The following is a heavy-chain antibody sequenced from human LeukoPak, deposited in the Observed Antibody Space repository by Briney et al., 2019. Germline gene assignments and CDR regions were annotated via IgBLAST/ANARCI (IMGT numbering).Heavy chain of an antibody. D-gene: IGHD2-2*01. CDR1: GYTFTGYY. CDR3: ARAVVVPAAHVYYYYYYMDV. CDR2: INPSGGST. V-gene: IGHV1-46*01. J-gene: IGHJ6*03. Sequence: ASVKVSCKASGYTFTGYYMHWVRQAPGQGLEWMGIINPSGGSTSYAQKFQGRVTMTRDMSASTVYMELSSLRSEDTAVYYCARAVVVPAAHVYYYYYYMDVWGKGTTVTVSS.